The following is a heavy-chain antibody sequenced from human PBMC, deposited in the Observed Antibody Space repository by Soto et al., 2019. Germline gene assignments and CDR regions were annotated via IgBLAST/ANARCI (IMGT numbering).Heavy chain of an antibody. D-gene: IGHD3-3*01. CDR3: ARELTIFGVVTMRYGMDV. J-gene: IGHJ6*02. CDR2: ISSSGSTI. CDR1: GFTFSSYE. Sequence: GGSLRLSCAASGFTFSSYEMNWVRQAPGKGLEWVSYISSSGSTIYYADSVKGRFTISRDNAKNSLYLQMNSLRAEDTAVYYCARELTIFGVVTMRYGMDVWGQGTTVTVSS. V-gene: IGHV3-48*03.